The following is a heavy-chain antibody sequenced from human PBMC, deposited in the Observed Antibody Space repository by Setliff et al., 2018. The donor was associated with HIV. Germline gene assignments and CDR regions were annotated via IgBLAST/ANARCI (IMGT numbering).Heavy chain of an antibody. CDR3: AKLMTAEEAAAGYYFDY. D-gene: IGHD6-13*01. CDR2: IIPIFRTP. Sequence: SVKVSCKASGGTFSTYTISWVRQAPGQGLEWMGGIIPIFRTPKYAQKFQDRVTITADESTSTAYMELSSLRSEDTAMYYCAKLMTAEEAAAGYYFDYWGQGTLVTVSS. CDR1: GGTFSTYT. V-gene: IGHV1-69*13. J-gene: IGHJ4*02.